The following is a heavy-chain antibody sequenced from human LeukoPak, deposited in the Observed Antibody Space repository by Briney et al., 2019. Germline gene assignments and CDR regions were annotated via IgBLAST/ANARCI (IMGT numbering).Heavy chain of an antibody. D-gene: IGHD2-21*02. CDR3: ATEAIVVVTARDYWYFDL. J-gene: IGHJ2*01. CDR2: IIPILGIP. CDR1: GGTFSSYA. V-gene: IGHV1-69*04. Sequence: GASVKVPCKASGGTFSSYAISWVRQAPGQGLEWMGRIIPILGIPNYAQKFQGRVTITADKSTTTAYMELSSLRSEDTAVYYCATEAIVVVTARDYWYFDLWGRGTLVTVSS.